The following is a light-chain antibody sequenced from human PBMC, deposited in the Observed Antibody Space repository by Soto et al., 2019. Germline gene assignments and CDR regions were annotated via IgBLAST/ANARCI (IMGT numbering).Light chain of an antibody. J-gene: IGLJ3*02. V-gene: IGLV2-23*01. CDR2: EDY. CDR3: CSYAGSSTGV. CDR1: SSDVQNYNL. Sequence: QSVLTQPASVSGSPGQSITISCTGTSSDVQNYNLVSWYQDHPGKAPKLLIFEDYKRPSGVSNRFSASKSGKTASLTISGLQAEDEADYYCCSYAGSSTGVFGGGTKVTVL.